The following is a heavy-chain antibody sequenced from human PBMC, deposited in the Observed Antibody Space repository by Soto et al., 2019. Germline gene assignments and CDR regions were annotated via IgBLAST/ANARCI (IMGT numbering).Heavy chain of an antibody. CDR1: GFTFSSYG. D-gene: IGHD6-13*01. CDR3: ARVGFSAADSRIPLRYYYYGMDV. Sequence: GGSLRLSCAASGFTFSSYGMHWVRQAPGKGLEWVAVIWYDGSNKYYADSVKGRFTISRDNSKNTLYLQMNSLRAEDTAVYYCARVGFSAADSRIPLRYYYYGMDVWGQGTTVTVSS. V-gene: IGHV3-33*01. J-gene: IGHJ6*02. CDR2: IWYDGSNK.